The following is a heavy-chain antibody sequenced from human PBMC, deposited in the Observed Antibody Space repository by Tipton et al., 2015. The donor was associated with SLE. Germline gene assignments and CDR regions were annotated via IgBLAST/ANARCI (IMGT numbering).Heavy chain of an antibody. CDR3: ARLVARRWFDP. J-gene: IGHJ5*02. CDR1: GFTFSSYL. V-gene: IGHV3-7*01. D-gene: IGHD5-12*01. CDR2: IKQDGSEK. Sequence: SLRLSCAASGFTFSSYLMSWVRQAPGKGLEWVANIKQDGSEKYYVDSVKGRFTISRDNAKNSLYLQMNSLRAEDTAVYYCARLVARRWFDPWGQGTLVTVSS.